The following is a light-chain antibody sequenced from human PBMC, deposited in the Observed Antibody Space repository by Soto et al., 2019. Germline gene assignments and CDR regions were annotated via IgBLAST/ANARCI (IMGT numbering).Light chain of an antibody. V-gene: IGKV1-5*03. CDR1: QSISSW. CDR3: QQYNSSPLT. CDR2: KAS. Sequence: DIPMTQSTSTLSASLGDRVTITCRASQSISSWLAWYQQKPGEAPKLLIYKASSLESGVPSRFSGSGSGTEFTLTISSLQPDDFATYYCQQYNSSPLTFGGGTKVDIK. J-gene: IGKJ4*01.